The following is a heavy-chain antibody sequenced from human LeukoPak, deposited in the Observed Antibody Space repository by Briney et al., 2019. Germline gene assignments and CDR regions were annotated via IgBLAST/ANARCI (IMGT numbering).Heavy chain of an antibody. D-gene: IGHD4-17*01. J-gene: IGHJ4*02. Sequence: GGSLRLSCAASGFTFSGYWMTWVRQAPGKGLEWVANIKQDGSEKYYVDSVKGRFTISRDNAKNSLYLQMNSRRAEDTAVYYCARDHGYSAHDYWGQGTLVTVSS. V-gene: IGHV3-7*04. CDR3: ARDHGYSAHDY. CDR1: GFTFSGYW. CDR2: IKQDGSEK.